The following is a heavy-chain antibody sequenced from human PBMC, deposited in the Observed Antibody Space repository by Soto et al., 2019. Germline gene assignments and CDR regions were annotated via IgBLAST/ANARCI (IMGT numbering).Heavy chain of an antibody. CDR2: TYYRSKWYK. D-gene: IGHD4-4*01. J-gene: IGHJ4*02. V-gene: IGHV6-1*01. Sequence: SPSRGLEWLGRTYYRSKWYKDYDLSVKSRITINVDTSKNQISLQLNSVTLEDTAVYYCARGAVGDYSPVFASWGQG. CDR3: ARGAVGDYSPVFAS.